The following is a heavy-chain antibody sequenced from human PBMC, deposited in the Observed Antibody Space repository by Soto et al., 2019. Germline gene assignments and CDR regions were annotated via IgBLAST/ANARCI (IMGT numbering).Heavy chain of an antibody. CDR3: AKNLEITMIVVVISENWFDP. CDR2: ISGSGGST. Sequence: GGSLRLSCAASGFTFSSYAMSWVRQAPGKGLEWVSAISGSGGSTYYADSVKGRFTISRDNSKNTLYLQMNSLRAEDTAVYYCAKNLEITMIVVVISENWFDPWGQGTLVTVSS. V-gene: IGHV3-23*01. CDR1: GFTFSSYA. J-gene: IGHJ5*02. D-gene: IGHD3-22*01.